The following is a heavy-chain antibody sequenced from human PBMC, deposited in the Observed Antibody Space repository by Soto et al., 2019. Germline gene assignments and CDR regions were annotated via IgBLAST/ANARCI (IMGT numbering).Heavy chain of an antibody. Sequence: GGSLRLSCVGSGFTFSTYAMSWVRPPPGKXLEWVATISGAGAATYYADSVKGRFTISRDNSKSTMFLELDSQSADVSAVYYCAKAVPGESSRRYFFFGTWGQQTTVSISS. J-gene: IGHJ6*02. CDR3: AKAVPGESSRRYFFFGT. V-gene: IGHV3-23*01. CDR2: ISGAGAAT. D-gene: IGHD3-3*01. CDR1: GFTFSTYA.